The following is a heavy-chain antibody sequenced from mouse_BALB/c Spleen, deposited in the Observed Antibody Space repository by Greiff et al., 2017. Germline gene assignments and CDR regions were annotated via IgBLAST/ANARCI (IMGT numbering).Heavy chain of an antibody. J-gene: IGHJ4*01. D-gene: IGHD1-1*01. Sequence: ESGPGLVAPSQSLSITCTVSGFSLTGYGVNWVRQPPGKGLEWLGMIWGDGSTDYNSALKSRLSISKDNSKSQVFLKMNSLQTDDTARYYCARYYYGYYYAMDYWGQGTSVTVSS. V-gene: IGHV2-6-7*01. CDR2: IWGDGST. CDR3: ARYYYGYYYAMDY. CDR1: GFSLTGYG.